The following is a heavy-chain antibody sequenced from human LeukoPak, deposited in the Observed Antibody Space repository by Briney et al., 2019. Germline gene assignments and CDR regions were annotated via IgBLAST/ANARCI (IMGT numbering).Heavy chain of an antibody. CDR3: ARVRRDILTGYYYFDY. CDR1: GGSISSSNW. J-gene: IGHJ4*02. V-gene: IGHV4-4*02. Sequence: SETLSLTCAVSGGSISSSNWWSWVRQPPGKGLEWIGEIYHSGSTNYNPSLKSRVTISVDKSKNQFSLKLSSVTAADTAVYYCARVRRDILTGYYYFDYWGQGTLVTVPS. D-gene: IGHD3-9*01. CDR2: IYHSGST.